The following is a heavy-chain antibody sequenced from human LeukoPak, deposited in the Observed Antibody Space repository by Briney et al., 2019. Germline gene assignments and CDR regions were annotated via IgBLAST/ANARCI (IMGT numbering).Heavy chain of an antibody. CDR2: IYTSGST. J-gene: IGHJ6*03. Sequence: SETLSLTCTVSGGSISSGSYYWSWIRQPAGKGLEWIGRIYTSGSTNYNPSLKSRVALSVDTSKNQFSLKLSSVTAADTAVYYCARSCSSTSCYTGAYYYYMDVWGKGTTVTVSS. V-gene: IGHV4-61*02. CDR1: GGSISSGSYY. CDR3: ARSCSSTSCYTGAYYYYMDV. D-gene: IGHD2-2*02.